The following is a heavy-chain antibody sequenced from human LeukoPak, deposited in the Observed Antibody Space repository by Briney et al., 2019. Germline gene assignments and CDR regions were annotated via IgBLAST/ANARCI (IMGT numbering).Heavy chain of an antibody. D-gene: IGHD3-3*01. V-gene: IGHV4-34*01. CDR3: ARVFCRRITIFGVEYPPINRIGNWFDP. CDR2: INHSGST. CDR1: GGSFSGYY. J-gene: IGHJ5*02. Sequence: SETLSLTCAVYGGSFSGYYWSWIRQPPGKGLEWIGEINHSGSTKYNPSLKSRVSISVDTSKNQFSLKLSSVTAADTAVYYCARVFCRRITIFGVEYPPINRIGNWFDPWGQGTLVTVSS.